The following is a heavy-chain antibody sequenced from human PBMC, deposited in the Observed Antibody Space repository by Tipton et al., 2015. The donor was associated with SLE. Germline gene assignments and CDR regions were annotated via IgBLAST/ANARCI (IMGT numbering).Heavy chain of an antibody. CDR2: IYYSGST. CDR3: ARFHLKSYYEFDS. Sequence: TLSLTCTVSGGSISDKSYYWGWLRPPPGKDLEWIGSIYYSGSTYSNPSLKSRVTISLDTSKNLLSLKLSSVTAADTAVYFCARFHLKSYYEFDSWGQGTLVTVSP. J-gene: IGHJ5*01. V-gene: IGHV4-39*07. D-gene: IGHD1-26*01. CDR1: GGSISDKSYY.